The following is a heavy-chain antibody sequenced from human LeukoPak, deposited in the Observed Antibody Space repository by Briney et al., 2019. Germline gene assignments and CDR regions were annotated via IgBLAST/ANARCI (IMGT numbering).Heavy chain of an antibody. CDR1: GYTFSGNY. D-gene: IGHD3/OR15-3a*01. Sequence: ASVKVSCKASGYTFSGNYVNWVRQAPGQGLEWMGMFDPASGSAYYTHNFQGRVIMTADMSTSTVYMEVSSLTYEDTAVYYCARLIGVLGPVAIDDFWTGYYDIWGQGTLVTVSS. J-gene: IGHJ4*02. CDR3: ARLIGVLGPVAIDDFWTGYYDI. CDR2: FDPASGSA. V-gene: IGHV1-46*01.